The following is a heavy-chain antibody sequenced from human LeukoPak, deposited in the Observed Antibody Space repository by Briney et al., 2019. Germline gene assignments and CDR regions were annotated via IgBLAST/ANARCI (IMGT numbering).Heavy chain of an antibody. V-gene: IGHV3-48*04. Sequence: GGSLRLSCAASGFTFSSYGMNWVRQAPGKGLEWVSYISSSGSTIYYADSVKGRFTISRDNAKNSLYLQMNSLRAEDTAVYYCARCAYSSSYYFGYWGQGSLVTVSS. J-gene: IGHJ4*02. D-gene: IGHD6-6*01. CDR3: ARCAYSSSYYFGY. CDR1: GFTFSSYG. CDR2: ISSSGSTI.